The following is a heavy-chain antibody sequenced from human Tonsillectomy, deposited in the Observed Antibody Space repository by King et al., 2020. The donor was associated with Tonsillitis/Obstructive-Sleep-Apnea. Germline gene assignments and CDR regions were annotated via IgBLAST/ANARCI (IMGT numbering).Heavy chain of an antibody. D-gene: IGHD3-3*01. CDR3: ARYYDFWSGTLDY. Sequence: QLQESGPGLVKPSETLSLTCTVSGGSISSYYWSWIRQPPGKGLEWIGYIYYSGSTNYNPSLKSRVTISVDTSKNQFSLKLSSVTAADTAVYYCARYYDFWSGTLDYWGQGTLVTVSS. J-gene: IGHJ4*02. V-gene: IGHV4-59*01. CDR2: IYYSGST. CDR1: GGSISSYY.